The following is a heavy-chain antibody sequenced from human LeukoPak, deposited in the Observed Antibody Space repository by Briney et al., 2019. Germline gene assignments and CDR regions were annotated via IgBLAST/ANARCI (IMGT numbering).Heavy chain of an antibody. CDR2: ARSEVNSYTT. CDR1: GFIFSDHY. CDR3: ARSGPQLLLEY. V-gene: IGHV3-72*01. Sequence: RSGGSLRLSCAASGFIFSDHYMDWVRQAPGKGLEWVGRARSEVNSYTTEYAASVQGRFTISRDDSKNSLYLQLNSLKTEDTAVYYCARSGPQLLLEYWGQGTLITVSS. J-gene: IGHJ4*02. D-gene: IGHD5-24*01.